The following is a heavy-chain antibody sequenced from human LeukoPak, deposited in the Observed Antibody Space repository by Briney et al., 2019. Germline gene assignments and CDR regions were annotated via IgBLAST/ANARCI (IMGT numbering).Heavy chain of an antibody. CDR2: IYPGDSDT. J-gene: IGHJ4*02. CDR3: ARGYCSSTSCLPVFDY. CDR1: GNSFTRYW. D-gene: IGHD2-2*01. Sequence: GESLKISCQGSGNSFTRYWIGWVRQMPGKGLEWMGIIYPGDSDTRYSPSFQGRVTISADKSISTAYLQWSSLQASDTAMYYCARGYCSSTSCLPVFDYWGQGTLVTVSS. V-gene: IGHV5-51*01.